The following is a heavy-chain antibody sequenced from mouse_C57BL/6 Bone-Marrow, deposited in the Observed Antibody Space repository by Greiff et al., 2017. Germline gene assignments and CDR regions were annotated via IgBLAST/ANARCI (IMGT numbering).Heavy chain of an antibody. Sequence: VKLVESGAELVRPGASVTLSCTASGYTFTDYEMHWVKQTPVHGLEWIGAIDPETGGTAYNQKFKGKAILTADKSSSTAYMELRSLTSEDSAVYYCTRERDYGSPYAMDDWGQGTSVTGSS. CDR3: TRERDYGSPYAMDD. V-gene: IGHV1-15*01. J-gene: IGHJ4*01. D-gene: IGHD1-1*01. CDR2: IDPETGGT. CDR1: GYTFTDYE.